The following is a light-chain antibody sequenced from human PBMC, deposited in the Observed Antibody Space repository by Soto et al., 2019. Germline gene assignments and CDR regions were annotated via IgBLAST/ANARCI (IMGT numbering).Light chain of an antibody. CDR1: QTINRW. J-gene: IGKJ1*01. CDR3: QQYDSYPWT. CDR2: EAS. V-gene: IGKV1-5*03. Sequence: DIQMTQSPSTLSASVGDRVTITCRASQTINRWLAWHQQKPGKAPKLLIYEASNLETGVPSRFGGSGSGTEFTIIISSLQPDDFETYYCQQYDSYPWTFGQGTKVDIK.